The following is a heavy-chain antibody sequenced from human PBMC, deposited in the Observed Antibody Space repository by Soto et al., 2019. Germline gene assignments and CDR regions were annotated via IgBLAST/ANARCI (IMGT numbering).Heavy chain of an antibody. CDR2: IIPIFGTA. V-gene: IGHV1-69*06. J-gene: IGHJ4*02. D-gene: IGHD2-8*01. CDR3: TTDPGGGVTPREVPDY. CDR1: GYTFTSYG. Sequence: SVKVSCKASGYTFTSYGISWVRQAPGQGLEWMGGIIPIFGTANYAQKFQGRVTITADKSTSTAYMELSSLRSEDTAVYYCTTDPGGGVTPREVPDYWGQGTLVTVSS.